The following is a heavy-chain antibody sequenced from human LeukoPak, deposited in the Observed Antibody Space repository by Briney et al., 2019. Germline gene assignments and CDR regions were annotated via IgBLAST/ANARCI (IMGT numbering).Heavy chain of an antibody. CDR1: GFTVSSNY. J-gene: IGHJ4*02. CDR2: IYSGGST. V-gene: IGHV3-53*01. Sequence: PGGSLRLSCAASGFTVSSNYMSWVRQAPGKGLEWVSVIYSGGSTYYADSVKGRFTISRDNSKNTLYLQMNSLRAEDTAVYYCAKDLWGRIAAAGSVDYWGQGTLVTVSS. D-gene: IGHD6-13*01. CDR3: AKDLWGRIAAAGSVDY.